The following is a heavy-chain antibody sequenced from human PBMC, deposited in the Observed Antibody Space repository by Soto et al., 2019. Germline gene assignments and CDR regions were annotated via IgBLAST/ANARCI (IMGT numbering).Heavy chain of an antibody. CDR3: ARVSGYYYPFDY. Sequence: QVQLVQSGAEEKKPGASVKVSCKASGYTFTSYAMHWVRQAPGQRLEWMGWINAVNGNTKYSQKFQGRVTITRDTSASTAHMELSSLRSEDTAVYYCARVSGYYYPFDYWGQGTLVTVSS. CDR1: GYTFTSYA. CDR2: INAVNGNT. D-gene: IGHD3-22*01. V-gene: IGHV1-3*05. J-gene: IGHJ4*02.